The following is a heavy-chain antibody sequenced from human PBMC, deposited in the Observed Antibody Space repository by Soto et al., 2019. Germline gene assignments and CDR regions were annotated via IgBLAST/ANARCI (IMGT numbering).Heavy chain of an antibody. CDR2: ISDYDSDT. Sequence: QVRLVQSGVEVKKTGASVKVSCKTSGYTFTTYGISWVRQAPGQGLEWMGWISDYDSDTNYAEKFRGRVTMTTDTSTSTAYMELTSLRSDDTAVYYCATDRSGWVFEQWGQGTLVTVSS. CDR1: GYTFTTYG. CDR3: ATDRSGWVFEQ. D-gene: IGHD6-19*01. V-gene: IGHV1-18*01. J-gene: IGHJ1*01.